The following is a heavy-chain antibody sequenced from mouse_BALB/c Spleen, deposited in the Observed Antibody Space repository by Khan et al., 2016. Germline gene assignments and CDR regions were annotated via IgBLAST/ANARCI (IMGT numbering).Heavy chain of an antibody. V-gene: IGHV3-2*02. CDR3: ARTDYDDKDAMDY. J-gene: IGHJ4*01. CDR1: GYSITSDYA. CDR2: ISYSGST. Sequence: EVQLQESGPGLVKPSQSLSLTCTVTGYSITSDYAWNWIRQFPGNRLEWMGYISYSGSTSYNPSLKSRISITRDTSKNQFFLQLNSVTSEDTATYDVARTDYDDKDAMDYWGQGTSVTVS. D-gene: IGHD2-4*01.